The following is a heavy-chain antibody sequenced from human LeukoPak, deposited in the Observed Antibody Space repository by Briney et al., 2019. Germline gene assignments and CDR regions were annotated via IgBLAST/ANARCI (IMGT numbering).Heavy chain of an antibody. D-gene: IGHD3-10*01. V-gene: IGHV4-59*08. Sequence: SETLSLTCTVSGGSISSYYWSWIRQPPGKGLEWIGYIYYSGSTNYNPSLKSRVTISVDTSKNQFSLKLSSVTAADTAVYYCATYGSGSWSFDYWGQGTLVTVSS. J-gene: IGHJ4*02. CDR1: GGSISSYY. CDR3: ATYGSGSWSFDY. CDR2: IYYSGST.